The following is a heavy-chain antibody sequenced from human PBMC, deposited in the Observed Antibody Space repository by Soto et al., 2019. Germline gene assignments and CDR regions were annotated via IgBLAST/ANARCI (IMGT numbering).Heavy chain of an antibody. CDR3: ARANYDILTGYLGDYYYYGMDV. CDR2: IIPIFGTA. CDR1: GGTFSSYA. Sequence: ASVKVSCKASGGTFSSYAISWVRQAPGQGLEWMGGIIPIFGTANYAQKFQGRVTITADESTSTAYMELSSLRSEDTAVYYCARANYDILTGYLGDYYYYGMDVWGQGTTVTVSS. D-gene: IGHD3-9*01. V-gene: IGHV1-69*13. J-gene: IGHJ6*02.